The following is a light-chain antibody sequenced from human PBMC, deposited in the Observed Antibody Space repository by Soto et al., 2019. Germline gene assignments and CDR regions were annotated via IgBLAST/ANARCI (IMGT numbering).Light chain of an antibody. J-gene: IGKJ1*01. CDR3: QPYGSSGT. Sequence: EIVVTQSPGTLSLSPGERATLSCRASQSVGNNYLAWYQQKPGHAPSLLIYGASNRATGIPDRFSGSGSGTDFTLTTSRLAREDLAVYYCQPYGSSGTFGQGTKV. V-gene: IGKV3-20*01. CDR1: QSVGNNY. CDR2: GAS.